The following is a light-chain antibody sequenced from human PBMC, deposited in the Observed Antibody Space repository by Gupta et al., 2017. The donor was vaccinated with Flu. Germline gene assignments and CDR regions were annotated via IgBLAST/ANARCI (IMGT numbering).Light chain of an antibody. CDR3: SAYAGRPYV. Sequence: GTSDDVGCYIYFSRYQHHTGKAPNLLSYDVNERPFGVPVPFSGSKSGNTADLTVSGIQAEDEDDYYCSAYAGRPYVFGTGTKVTVL. V-gene: IGLV2-8*01. J-gene: IGLJ1*01. CDR2: DVN. CDR1: SDDVGCYIY.